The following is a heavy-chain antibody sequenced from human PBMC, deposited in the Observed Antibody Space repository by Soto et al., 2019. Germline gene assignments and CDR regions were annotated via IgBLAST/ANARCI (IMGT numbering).Heavy chain of an antibody. V-gene: IGHV1-18*01. J-gene: IGHJ4*02. CDR3: ARGGTPIDY. CDR2: ISAYNVNX. Sequence: GASVKVSCNASGYTFTNFGISWVRQAPGQGLECMWWISAYNVNXXXAXXXRXXXXXXXERXXSAXXXEXXXXXXXDTAVYYCARGGTPIDYWGKGTLVTVSX. CDR1: GYTFTNFG. D-gene: IGHD3-16*01.